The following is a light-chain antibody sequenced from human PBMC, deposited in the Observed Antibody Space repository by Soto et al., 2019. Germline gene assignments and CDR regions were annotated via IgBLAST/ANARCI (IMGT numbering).Light chain of an antibody. CDR2: GAS. CDR3: QQYNNWPPLT. CDR1: QSISSNF. V-gene: IGKV3-15*01. J-gene: IGKJ5*01. Sequence: EIVLTQSPGTLSLSPGEGATLSCRASQSISSNFLAWYQQKPGQAPRLLIYGASTRATGNPARFSGSGSGTEFTLTISSLQSEDFAVYYCQQYNNWPPLTFGQGTRLEIK.